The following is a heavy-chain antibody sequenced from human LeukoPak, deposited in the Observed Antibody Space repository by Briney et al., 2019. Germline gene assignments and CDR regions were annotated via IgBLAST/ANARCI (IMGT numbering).Heavy chain of an antibody. J-gene: IGHJ5*02. Sequence: PGGSLRLSCAASGFTFEDYAMHWVRQAPGEGLEWVSLISGDGGSTYYADSVKGRFTISRDNSKNSLYLQMNSLRTEDTALYYCAKDGSMRYYDILTGPSQFDPWGQGTLVTVSS. CDR1: GFTFEDYA. CDR3: AKDGSMRYYDILTGPSQFDP. D-gene: IGHD3-9*01. CDR2: ISGDGGST. V-gene: IGHV3-43*02.